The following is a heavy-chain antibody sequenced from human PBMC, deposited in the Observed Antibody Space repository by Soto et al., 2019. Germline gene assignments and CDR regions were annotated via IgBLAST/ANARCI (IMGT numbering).Heavy chain of an antibody. D-gene: IGHD7-27*01. CDR3: VKATSSNTWGSFYVDYFDY. CDR2: ISSNGGST. Sequence: GGSLRLSCSASGFTFSSYAMHWVRQAPGKGLEYVSAISSNGGSTYYADSVKGRFTISRDNSKNTLYLQMSSLRAEDTAVYYCVKATSSNTWGSFYVDYFDYWGQGTLVTVSS. CDR1: GFTFSSYA. J-gene: IGHJ4*02. V-gene: IGHV3-64D*06.